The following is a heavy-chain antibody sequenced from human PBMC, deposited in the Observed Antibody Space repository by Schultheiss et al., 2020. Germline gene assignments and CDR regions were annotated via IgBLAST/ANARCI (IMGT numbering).Heavy chain of an antibody. D-gene: IGHD6-19*01. J-gene: IGHJ4*02. CDR3: ASYSSGWDPGPIDY. V-gene: IGHV3-74*01. CDR2: INSDGSST. Sequence: GGSLRLSCAASGFTFSSYSMNWVRQAPGKGLEWVSRINSDGSSTSYADSVKGRFTISRDNAKNSLYLQMNSLRAEDTAVYYCASYSSGWDPGPIDYWGQGTLVTVSS. CDR1: GFTFSSYS.